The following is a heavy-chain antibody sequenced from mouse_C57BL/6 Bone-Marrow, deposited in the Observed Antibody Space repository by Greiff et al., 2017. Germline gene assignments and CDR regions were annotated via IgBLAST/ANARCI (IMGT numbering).Heavy chain of an antibody. CDR2: IHPNSGST. CDR3: ARRGAVGGPHAMAY. Sequence: QVQLQQSGAELAKPGASVKLSCKASGYTFTSYWMHWVKQRPGQGLEWIGMIHPNSGSTNYNEKFKSKATLTVDTSASTAYMRLSSLTSEDSAVYYCARRGAVGGPHAMAYWGQGTSVTVSS. CDR1: GYTFTSYW. V-gene: IGHV1-64*01. J-gene: IGHJ4*01. D-gene: IGHD1-1*01.